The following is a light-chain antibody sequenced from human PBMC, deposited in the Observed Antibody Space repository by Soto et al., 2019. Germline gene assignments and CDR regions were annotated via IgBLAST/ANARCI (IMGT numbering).Light chain of an antibody. CDR3: SSYTSSSTVV. V-gene: IGLV2-14*01. Sequence: QSALTQPASVSGSPGQSITISCPGTNSDVGGYNYVSWYQQHPGKAPKLMIFDVSNRPSEVSNRFSGSRSGNTASLTISGLQAEDEADYYCSSYTSSSTVVFGGGTKVTVL. J-gene: IGLJ2*01. CDR2: DVS. CDR1: NSDVGGYNY.